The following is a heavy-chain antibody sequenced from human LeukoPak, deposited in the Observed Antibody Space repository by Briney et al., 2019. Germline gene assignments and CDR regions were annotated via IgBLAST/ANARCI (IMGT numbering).Heavy chain of an antibody. CDR2: MNPKSGNT. D-gene: IGHD3-22*01. V-gene: IGHV1-8*01. Sequence: ASVKVSCKASGYTFTSYEINWVRQATGQGLEWMGWMNPKSGNTGYAQKFQGRVTMTRDISISTAYMELSSLRSEDSAVYYCARGDYYDSSGYYTGDCWGQGTLVTVSS. CDR1: GYTFTSYE. J-gene: IGHJ4*02. CDR3: ARGDYYDSSGYYTGDC.